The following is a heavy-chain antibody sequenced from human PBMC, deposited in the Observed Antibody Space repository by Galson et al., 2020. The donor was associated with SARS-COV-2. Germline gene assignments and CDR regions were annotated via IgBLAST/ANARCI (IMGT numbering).Heavy chain of an antibody. CDR2: ISTTASYT. CDR3: ATRGRTTPSV. Sequence: GGSLRLSCAASGFTFSDFYMSWIRQAPGKGLEWVSYISTTASYTNYADSVKGRFTISRDNAKKSLYLQMSDLRAEDTAVYYCATRGRTTPSVWGQGTTVTVSS. CDR1: GFTFSDFY. D-gene: IGHD1-26*01. J-gene: IGHJ6*02. V-gene: IGHV3-11*06.